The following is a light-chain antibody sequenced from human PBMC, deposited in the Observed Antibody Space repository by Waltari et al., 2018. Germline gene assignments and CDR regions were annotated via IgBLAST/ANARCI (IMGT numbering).Light chain of an antibody. Sequence: EIMLTQSPGTLSLSPGERATLPCRASQSLSKYLAWYQQTPGQAPRLLIYDASIRATGIPDSFSGSGYGTDVSLTISRLEPEDYAVYYCEKYGSLPATVGRGTKVEIK. CDR1: QSLSKY. V-gene: IGKV3-20*01. CDR2: DAS. J-gene: IGKJ1*01. CDR3: EKYGSLPAT.